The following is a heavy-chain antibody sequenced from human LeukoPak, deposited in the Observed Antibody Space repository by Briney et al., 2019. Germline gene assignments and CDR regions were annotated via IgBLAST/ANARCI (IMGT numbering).Heavy chain of an antibody. D-gene: IGHD6-13*01. Sequence: PGGSLRLSCAGSGFIFNNYAMHWVRQPPGKGLEWVSGISWNSGSIGYADSVKGRFTVSRDNAKNSLYLQMNSLRAEDTAMYYCARSSGYVVWAAAGTPTGSLDYWGQGTLVTVSS. J-gene: IGHJ4*02. CDR1: GFIFNNYA. CDR3: ARSSGYVVWAAAGTPTGSLDY. V-gene: IGHV3-9*01. CDR2: ISWNSGSI.